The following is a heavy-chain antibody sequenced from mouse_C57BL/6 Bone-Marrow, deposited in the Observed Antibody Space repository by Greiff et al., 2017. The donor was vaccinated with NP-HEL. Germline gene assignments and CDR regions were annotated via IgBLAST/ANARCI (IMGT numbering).Heavy chain of an antibody. V-gene: IGHV14-1*01. CDR3: TTYRTYGYDRAWFAY. CDR1: GFNIKDYY. D-gene: IGHD2-2*01. J-gene: IGHJ3*01. Sequence: VQLQQSGAELVRPGASVKLSCTASGFNIKDYYMHWVKQRPEQGLEWIGRIDPEDGDTGYAPNVQGKATMTADTSSNTAYLQLSSLTSEDTAVYYCTTYRTYGYDRAWFAYWGQGTLVTVSA. CDR2: IDPEDGDT.